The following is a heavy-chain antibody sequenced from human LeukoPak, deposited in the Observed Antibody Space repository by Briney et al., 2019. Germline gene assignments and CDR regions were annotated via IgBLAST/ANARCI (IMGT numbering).Heavy chain of an antibody. CDR1: GGSISSGGYY. J-gene: IGHJ5*02. Sequence: PSETLSLTCTVSGGSISSGGYYWSWIPQHPGKGLEWIGYIYYSGSTYYNPSLKSRVTISVDTSKNQFSLKLSSVTAADTAVYYCARRGYCSSTSCYYNWFDPWGQGTLVTVSS. D-gene: IGHD2-2*01. CDR3: ARRGYCSSTSCYYNWFDP. CDR2: IYYSGST. V-gene: IGHV4-31*03.